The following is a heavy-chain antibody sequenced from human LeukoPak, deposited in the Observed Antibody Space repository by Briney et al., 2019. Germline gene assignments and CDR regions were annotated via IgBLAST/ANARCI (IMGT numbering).Heavy chain of an antibody. Sequence: GGSLRLSCAASEFTFSSYWMSWVRQAPGKGLEWVANIKQDGSEKYYVDSVKGRFTISRDNAKNSLYLQMNSLRAEDTAVYYCARDPYSGNYGSYYYYYMDVWGKGTTVTVSS. CDR1: EFTFSSYW. D-gene: IGHD3-22*01. J-gene: IGHJ6*03. V-gene: IGHV3-7*01. CDR3: ARDPYSGNYGSYYYYYMDV. CDR2: IKQDGSEK.